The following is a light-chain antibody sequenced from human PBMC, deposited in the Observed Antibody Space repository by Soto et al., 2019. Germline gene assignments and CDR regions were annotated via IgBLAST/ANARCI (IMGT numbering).Light chain of an antibody. V-gene: IGLV1-40*01. CDR1: SSNIGAGYD. Sequence: QSVLTQPPSMSGAPGQRVTISCTGSSSNIGAGYDVHWYQQLPGTAPKLLIYGNSNRPSGVPDRFSGSKSGTSASLAITGLQAEDEADYYCPSYDSSLSGSGVFGGGTKLTVL. J-gene: IGLJ2*01. CDR2: GNS. CDR3: PSYDSSLSGSGV.